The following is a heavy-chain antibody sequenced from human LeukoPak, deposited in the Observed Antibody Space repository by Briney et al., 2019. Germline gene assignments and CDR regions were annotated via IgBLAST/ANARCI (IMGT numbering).Heavy chain of an antibody. D-gene: IGHD6-6*01. CDR3: AKDPGLAARPPYYYYYGMDV. Sequence: QPGGSLRLSCAASGFTFSSYAMSWVRQAPGKGLEWVSAISGSGGSTYYADSVKGRFTISRDNSKNTLYLQMNSLRAEDTAVYYCAKDPGLAARPPYYYYYGMDVWGQGTTVTVSS. CDR2: ISGSGGST. CDR1: GFTFSSYA. V-gene: IGHV3-23*01. J-gene: IGHJ6*02.